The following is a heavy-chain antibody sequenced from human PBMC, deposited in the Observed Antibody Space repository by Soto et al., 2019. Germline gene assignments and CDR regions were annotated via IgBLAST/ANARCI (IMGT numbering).Heavy chain of an antibody. V-gene: IGHV1-69*06. CDR2: IIPIFGTA. J-gene: IGHJ4*02. CDR1: GGTFSSYA. Sequence: ASVKVSCKASGGTFSSYAISWVRQALGQGLEWMGGIIPIFGTANYAQKFQGRVTITADKSTSTAYMELSSLRSEDTAVYYCARGGNSGRRGLFDYWGQGTLVTVSS. CDR3: ARGGNSGRRGLFDY. D-gene: IGHD1-26*01.